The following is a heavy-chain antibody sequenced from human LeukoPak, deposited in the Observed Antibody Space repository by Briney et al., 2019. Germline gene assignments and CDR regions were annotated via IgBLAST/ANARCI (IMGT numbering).Heavy chain of an antibody. CDR1: GGSIISYY. CDR3: ARDGAYYYYGMDV. D-gene: IGHD3-16*01. J-gene: IGHJ6*02. Sequence: SETLSLTCTVTGGSIISYYWSWLRQPPGKGLEWIGYIYYSGSTNYNPSLKSRVTISVDTSKNQFSLKLSSVTAADTAVYYCARDGAYYYYGMDVWGQGTTVTVSS. CDR2: IYYSGST. V-gene: IGHV4-59*01.